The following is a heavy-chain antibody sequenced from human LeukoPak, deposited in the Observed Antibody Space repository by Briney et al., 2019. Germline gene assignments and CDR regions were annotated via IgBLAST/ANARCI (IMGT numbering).Heavy chain of an antibody. CDR1: GFTFNNYG. CDR2: ISTSSSYI. V-gene: IGHV3-21*01. D-gene: IGHD6-13*01. Sequence: GGSLRLSCAASGFTFNNYGMHWVRQAPGKGLEWVSFISTSSSYIHNADSVKGRFTISRDNAENSLYLQMNSLRAEDTAVYYCARAAIAAARIYYYMDVWGKGTTVTVSS. J-gene: IGHJ6*03. CDR3: ARAAIAAARIYYYMDV.